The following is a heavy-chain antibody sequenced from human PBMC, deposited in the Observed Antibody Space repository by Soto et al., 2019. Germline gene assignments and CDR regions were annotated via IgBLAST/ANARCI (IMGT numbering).Heavy chain of an antibody. CDR3: AKPPPYGSGSYDFDY. J-gene: IGHJ4*02. V-gene: IGHV3-23*01. D-gene: IGHD3-10*01. CDR2: ISGSGGST. Sequence: GGSLRLSCAASGFTFSSYGMSWVRQAPGKGLEWVSAISGSGGSTYYADSVKGRFTISRDNSKNTLYLQMNSLRAEDTAVYYCAKPPPYGSGSYDFDYWGQGTLVTVSS. CDR1: GFTFSSYG.